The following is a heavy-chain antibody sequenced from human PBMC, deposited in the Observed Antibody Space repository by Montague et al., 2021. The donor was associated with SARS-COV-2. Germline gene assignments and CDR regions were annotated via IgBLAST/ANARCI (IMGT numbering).Heavy chain of an antibody. V-gene: IGHV4-59*01. CDR3: AGLQGDGSLYGMDV. CDR1: GGSISSYN. D-gene: IGHD5-24*01. Sequence: SETLSLTCTVSGGSISSYNWSWIRQPPGKGLECIGYIYYSGNTNYNPSLKSRVTTSVDASKSQFSLKLSSVTAADTAVYYCAGLQGDGSLYGMDVWDQGTTVTVSS. CDR2: IYYSGNT. J-gene: IGHJ6*02.